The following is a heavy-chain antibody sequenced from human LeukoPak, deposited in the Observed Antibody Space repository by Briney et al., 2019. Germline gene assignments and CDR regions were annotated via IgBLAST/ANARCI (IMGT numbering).Heavy chain of an antibody. CDR3: ARPLTWFGESTDS. V-gene: IGHV3-66*04. J-gene: IGHJ4*02. D-gene: IGHD3-10*01. CDR1: GFTVSSNY. Sequence: GGSLRLSCSASGFTVSSNYMSWVRQAPGKGLEWVSVIYSGGSTYYADSVKGRFTISRDNSKNTLYLQMNSLRAEDTAVYYCARPLTWFGESTDSWGQGTLVTVSS. CDR2: IYSGGST.